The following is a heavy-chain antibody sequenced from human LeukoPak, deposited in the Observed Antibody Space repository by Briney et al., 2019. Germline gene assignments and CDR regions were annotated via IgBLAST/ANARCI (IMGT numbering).Heavy chain of an antibody. CDR1: SGSISSGVYY. CDR3: ARHDPRGEPARLGFFDY. V-gene: IGHV4-30-4*08. J-gene: IGHJ4*02. D-gene: IGHD6-6*01. Sequence: PSETLSLTCPVSSGSISSGVYYWSWIRQHPGKGLEWIGYIYYSGSTYYNPSLKSRVTISVDTSKNQFSLNLSSVTAADTAVYYCARHDPRGEPARLGFFDYWGQGTLVTVSS. CDR2: IYYSGST.